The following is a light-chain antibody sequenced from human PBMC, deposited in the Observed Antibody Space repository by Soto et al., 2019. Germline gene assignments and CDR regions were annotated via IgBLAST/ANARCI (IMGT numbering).Light chain of an antibody. CDR2: SNN. CDR1: NSNVGSNT. J-gene: IGLJ3*02. V-gene: IGLV1-44*01. CDR3: AAWDDSLNGPV. Sequence: QAVVTQPPSASGTPGQRVTISCSGSNSNVGSNTVNWYQQLPGTAPKLLIYSNNQRPSGVPDRFSGSKSGTSASLAISGLQSEDEADYYCAAWDDSLNGPVFGGGTKVTVL.